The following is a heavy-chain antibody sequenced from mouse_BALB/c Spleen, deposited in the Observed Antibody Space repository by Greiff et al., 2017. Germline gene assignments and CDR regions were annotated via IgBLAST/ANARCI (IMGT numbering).Heavy chain of an antibody. D-gene: IGHD3-1*01. CDR3: ARNQLGAMDY. CDR1: GYAFSSYW. CDR2: IYPGDGDT. J-gene: IGHJ4*01. V-gene: IGHV1-80*01. Sequence: QVQLKESGAELVRPGSSVKISCKASGYAFSSYWMNWVKQRPGQGLEWIGQIYPGDGDTNYNGKFKGKATLTADKSSSTAYMQLSSLTSEDSAVYFCARNQLGAMDYWGQGTSVTVSS.